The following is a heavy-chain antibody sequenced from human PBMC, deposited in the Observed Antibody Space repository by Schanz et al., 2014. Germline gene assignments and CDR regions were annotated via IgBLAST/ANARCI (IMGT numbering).Heavy chain of an antibody. CDR2: VPFDGSQK. J-gene: IGHJ4*02. V-gene: IGHV3-30*04. Sequence: QVQLVESGGGVVQPGRSLRLSCAASGFTFSSYALHWVRQAPGKGLEWVAFVPFDGSQKFYADSVKGRFTISRDNSKSTLYLQMTSLRAEDTAVYYCARDRRNADLDYWGQGTLVTVSS. CDR3: ARDRRNADLDY. CDR1: GFTFSSYA. D-gene: IGHD1-1*01.